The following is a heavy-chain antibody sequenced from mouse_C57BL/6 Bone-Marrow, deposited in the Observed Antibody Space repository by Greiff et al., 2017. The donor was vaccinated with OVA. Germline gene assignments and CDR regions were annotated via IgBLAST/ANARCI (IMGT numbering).Heavy chain of an antibody. J-gene: IGHJ4*01. CDR3: ARVRSYAMDY. Sequence: EVKLVESEGGLVQPGSSMKLSCTASGFTFSDYYMAWVRQVPEKGLEWVANINYDGSSTYYLDSLKSRFIISRDNAKNILYLQMSSLKSEDTATYYCARVRSYAMDYWGQGTSVTVSS. CDR1: GFTFSDYY. V-gene: IGHV5-16*01. CDR2: INYDGSST.